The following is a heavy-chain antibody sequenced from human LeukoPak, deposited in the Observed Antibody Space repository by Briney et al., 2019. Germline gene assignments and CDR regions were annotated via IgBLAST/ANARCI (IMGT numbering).Heavy chain of an antibody. V-gene: IGHV3-23*01. Sequence: GVSLRLSCAASGFTFSRNAMSWVRQAPGKGLEWVSSLSGSGGDTYYADSVKGRFTISRDNAKNTVYLQMNSLRAEDTAVYYCAKDPYGTRYFDYWGQGTLVTVSS. CDR3: AKDPYGTRYFDY. D-gene: IGHD2-2*01. J-gene: IGHJ4*02. CDR1: GFTFSRNA. CDR2: LSGSGGDT.